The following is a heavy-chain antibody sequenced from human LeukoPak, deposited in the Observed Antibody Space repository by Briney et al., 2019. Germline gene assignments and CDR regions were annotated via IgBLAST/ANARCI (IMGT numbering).Heavy chain of an antibody. Sequence: PGGSLRLSCEVSGFTVSGNYISWVRQAPGKGLEWVSVIYRDGNKYYANSVKGRFTVSRDTSKNTVYLQMNSLRAEDTAVFYCARAKGSWGTSPYWYFDLWGRGTLVTVSS. V-gene: IGHV3-53*01. J-gene: IGHJ2*01. CDR3: ARAKGSWGTSPYWYFDL. CDR2: IYRDGNK. CDR1: GFTVSGNY. D-gene: IGHD3-16*01.